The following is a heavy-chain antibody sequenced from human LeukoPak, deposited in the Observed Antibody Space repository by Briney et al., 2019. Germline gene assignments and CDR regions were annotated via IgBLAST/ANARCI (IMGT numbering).Heavy chain of an antibody. D-gene: IGHD2-2*01. Sequence: SETLSLTCTVSGGSISSYYWSWIRQPPGKGLEWIGYIYYSGSTYYNPSLKSRVTISVDTSKNQFSLKLSSVTAADTAVYYCASRIVVVPAANVYFDYWGQGTLVTVSS. CDR3: ASRIVVVPAANVYFDY. CDR2: IYYSGST. V-gene: IGHV4-59*06. J-gene: IGHJ4*02. CDR1: GGSISSYY.